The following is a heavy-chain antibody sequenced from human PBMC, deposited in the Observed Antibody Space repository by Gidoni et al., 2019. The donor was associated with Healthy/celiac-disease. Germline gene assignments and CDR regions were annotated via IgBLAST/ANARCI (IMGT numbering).Heavy chain of an antibody. CDR2: IWYDGSNK. J-gene: IGHJ4*02. Sequence: QVQLVESGGGVVQPGRSLSLSCAASGFTFSSYGMPWVRQAPGKGLEWVAVIWYDGSNKYYADSVKGRFTISRDNSKNTLYLQMNSLRAEDTAVYYCAREGKDYYDSSGYFFDYWGQGTLVTVSS. CDR3: AREGKDYYDSSGYFFDY. V-gene: IGHV3-33*01. CDR1: GFTFSSYG. D-gene: IGHD3-22*01.